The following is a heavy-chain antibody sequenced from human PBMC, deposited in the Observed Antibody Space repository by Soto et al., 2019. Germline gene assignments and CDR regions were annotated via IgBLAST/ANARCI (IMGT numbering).Heavy chain of an antibody. J-gene: IGHJ4*02. CDR2: IDPSDSYT. CDR1: GYSFTSYW. V-gene: IGHV5-10-1*01. CDR3: ASYLPPPYYYDSSGRDY. D-gene: IGHD3-22*01. Sequence: PGESLKISCKGSGYSFTSYWISWVRQMPGKGLEWMGRIDPSDSYTNYSPSFQGHVTISADKSISTACLQWSSLKASDTAMYYCASYLPPPYYYDSSGRDYWGQGTLVTVSS.